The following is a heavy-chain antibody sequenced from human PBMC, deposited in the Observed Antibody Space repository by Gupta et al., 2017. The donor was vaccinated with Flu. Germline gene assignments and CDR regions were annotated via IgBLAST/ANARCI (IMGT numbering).Heavy chain of an antibody. CDR3: AREGHSSTWYNWYFDL. CDR2: IGASEDT. CDR1: GFTFSNYE. J-gene: IGHJ2*01. D-gene: IGHD6-13*01. Sequence: EVQLLESGGGLVQPGGSLRLSCAASGFTFSNYEWHWVRQAPGNGLEWVSAIGASEDTYYVDSVKGRFTISRDTAKDSLYLQMNSLRAGDTAVYCCAREGHSSTWYNWYFDLWGRGTLVTVSS. V-gene: IGHV3-13*04.